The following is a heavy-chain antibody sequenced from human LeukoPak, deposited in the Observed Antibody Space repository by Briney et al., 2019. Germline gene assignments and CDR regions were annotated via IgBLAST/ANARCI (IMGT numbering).Heavy chain of an antibody. Sequence: GGSLRLSCAASGFTFSSYGMHWVRQAPGKGLEWVAVISYDGSNKYYADSVKGRFTISRDNSKDTLYLQMNSLRAEDTAVYYCAKGGIAQDSGYWGQGTLVTVSS. J-gene: IGHJ4*02. CDR2: ISYDGSNK. CDR3: AKGGIAQDSGY. CDR1: GFTFSSYG. D-gene: IGHD1-26*01. V-gene: IGHV3-30*18.